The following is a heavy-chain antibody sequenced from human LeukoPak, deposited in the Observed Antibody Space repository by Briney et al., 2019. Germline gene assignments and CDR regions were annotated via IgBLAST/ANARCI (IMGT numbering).Heavy chain of an antibody. CDR3: ARVVRGVVVITTNNWLDP. CDR2: IYTSGST. V-gene: IGHV4-4*07. D-gene: IGHD3-22*01. CDR1: GGSISSYY. Sequence: SETLSLTCTVSGGSISSYYWSWIRQPAGKGLEWIGRIYTSGSTNYNPSLKSRVTISVDKSKNQFSLKLSSVTAADTAVYYCARVVRGVVVITTNNWLDPWGQGTLVTVSS. J-gene: IGHJ5*02.